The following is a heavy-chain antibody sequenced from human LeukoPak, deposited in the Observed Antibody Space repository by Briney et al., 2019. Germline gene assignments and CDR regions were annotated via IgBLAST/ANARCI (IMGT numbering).Heavy chain of an antibody. Sequence: GGSLRLSCAASGFTFDDYAMHWVRQAPGKGLEWVSGISWNSGSIGYADSVKGRFTISRDNAKNSLYLQMNSLRAEDMALYYCAKSGLGGATEDAFDIWGQGTMVTVSS. J-gene: IGHJ3*02. CDR1: GFTFDDYA. V-gene: IGHV3-9*03. D-gene: IGHD1-26*01. CDR3: AKSGLGGATEDAFDI. CDR2: ISWNSGSI.